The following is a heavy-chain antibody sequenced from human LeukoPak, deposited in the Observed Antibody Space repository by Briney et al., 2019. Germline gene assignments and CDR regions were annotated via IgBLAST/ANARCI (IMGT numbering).Heavy chain of an antibody. CDR3: ARGAGIDY. CDR1: GXAFSSYT. CDR2: ISYSSSI. D-gene: IGHD6-19*01. Sequence: PGGSLRLSCAASGXAFSSYTMNWVRQTPGKGLEWVSSISYSSSISYADSVKGRFTISRDTARNSLYLQMNSLRADDTAVYYCARGAGIDYWGQGTLVTVSP. V-gene: IGHV3-21*01. J-gene: IGHJ4*02.